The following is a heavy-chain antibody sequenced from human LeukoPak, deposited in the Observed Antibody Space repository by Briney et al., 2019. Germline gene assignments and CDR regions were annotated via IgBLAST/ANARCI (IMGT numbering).Heavy chain of an antibody. CDR2: IYYSGST. Sequence: XXWIRQXPXKGLEWIGYIYYSGSTYYNPSLKSRVTISVDTSKNQFSLKLSSVTAADTAVYYCAREGYCSSTSCYATALWGQGTLVTVSS. D-gene: IGHD2-2*01. J-gene: IGHJ4*02. V-gene: IGHV4-31*02. CDR3: AREGYCSSTSCYATAL.